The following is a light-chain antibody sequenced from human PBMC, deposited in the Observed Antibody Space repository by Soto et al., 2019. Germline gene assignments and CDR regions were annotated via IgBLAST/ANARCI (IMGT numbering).Light chain of an antibody. J-gene: IGKJ2*01. V-gene: IGKV1-33*01. CDR1: QDISNY. CDR3: QQYANLPRYT. CDR2: DAS. Sequence: DIQMTQSPSSLSASVGDRVTITCQASQDISNYLNWYQQKPGKAPKLLIYDASNLETGVPSRFSGSGSGTDFTFTISSLKPEDIATYYCQQYANLPRYTFGQGTKLEIK.